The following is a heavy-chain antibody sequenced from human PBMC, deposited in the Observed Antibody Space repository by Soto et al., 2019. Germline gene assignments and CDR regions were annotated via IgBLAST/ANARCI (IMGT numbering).Heavy chain of an antibody. CDR2: INAGNGNT. J-gene: IGHJ3*02. D-gene: IGHD3-16*01. Sequence: QVQLVQSGAEVKKPGASVKVSCKASGYTFTSYAMHWVRQAPGQRLEWMGWINAGNGNTKYSQKFQGRVTITRDTSASTAYMELGSLRSEDTAVYYCAGSRAGGTLYAFDIWGQGTMVTVSS. V-gene: IGHV1-3*01. CDR1: GYTFTSYA. CDR3: AGSRAGGTLYAFDI.